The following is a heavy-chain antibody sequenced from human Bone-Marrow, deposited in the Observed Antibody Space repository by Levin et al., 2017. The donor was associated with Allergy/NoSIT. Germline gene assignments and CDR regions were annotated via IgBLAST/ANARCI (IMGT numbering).Heavy chain of an antibody. V-gene: IGHV3-23*01. CDR1: GFTFSSYA. CDR2: ISGSGGST. Sequence: GGSLRLSCAASGFTFSSYAMSWVRQAPGKGLEWVSAISGSGGSTYYADSVKGRFTISRDNSKNTLYLQMNSLRAEDTAVYYCAKDFLGFIVVVPAAIWDYWGQGTLVTVSS. D-gene: IGHD2-2*01. J-gene: IGHJ4*02. CDR3: AKDFLGFIVVVPAAIWDY.